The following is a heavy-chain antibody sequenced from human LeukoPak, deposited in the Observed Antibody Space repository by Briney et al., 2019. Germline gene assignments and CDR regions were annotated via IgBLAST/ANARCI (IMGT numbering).Heavy chain of an antibody. CDR1: GFTFSSYS. CDR2: ISSSSSYI. D-gene: IGHD6-13*01. Sequence: GGSLRLSCAASGFTFSSYSMNWVRQAPGKGLEWVSSISSSSSYIYYADSLKGRFTISRDNTKNSLYLRMNSLRAEDTAVYYCAREYSSSWYPFDYWGQGTLVTVSS. J-gene: IGHJ4*02. V-gene: IGHV3-21*01. CDR3: AREYSSSWYPFDY.